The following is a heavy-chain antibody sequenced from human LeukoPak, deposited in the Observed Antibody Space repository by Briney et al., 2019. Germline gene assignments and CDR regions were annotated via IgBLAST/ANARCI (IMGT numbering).Heavy chain of an antibody. J-gene: IGHJ4*02. CDR1: GFTFSSYA. D-gene: IGHD5-18*01. CDR2: ISYDGSNK. CDR3: ARAGQGQLWSDY. Sequence: PGRSLRLSCAASGFTFSSYAMHWVRQAPGKGLEWVAVISYDGSNKYYADSVKGRFTISRDNSKNTLYLQMSSLRAEDMAVYYCARAGQGQLWSDYWGQGTLVTVSS. V-gene: IGHV3-30*14.